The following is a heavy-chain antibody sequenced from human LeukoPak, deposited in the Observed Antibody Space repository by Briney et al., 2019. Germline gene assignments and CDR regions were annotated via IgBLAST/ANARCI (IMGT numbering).Heavy chain of an antibody. D-gene: IGHD1-26*01. J-gene: IGHJ4*02. V-gene: IGHV4-34*01. CDR2: INHSGST. CDR1: GGSFSGYY. CDR3: ASHTKYSGSYLDLIY. Sequence: SETLSLTCAVYGGSFSGYYWSWIRQPPGKGLEWIGEINHSGSTNYNPSLKSRVTISVDTSKNQFPLKLSSVTAADTAVYYCASHTKYSGSYLDLIYWGQGTLVTVSS.